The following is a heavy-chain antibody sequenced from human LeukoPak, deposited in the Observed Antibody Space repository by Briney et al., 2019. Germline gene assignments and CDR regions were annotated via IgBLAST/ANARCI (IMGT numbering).Heavy chain of an antibody. J-gene: IGHJ5*02. CDR1: GYTFTSYD. CDR3: ARANYYDSSGYYSVGNWFDP. CDR2: MNPNSGNT. Sequence: ASVKVSCKASGYTFTSYDINWVRQATGQGLEWMGWMNPNSGNTGYAQKFQGRVTITRDTSASTAYMELSSLRSEDTAVYYCARANYYDSSGYYSVGNWFDPWGQGTLVTVSS. D-gene: IGHD3-22*01. V-gene: IGHV1-8*01.